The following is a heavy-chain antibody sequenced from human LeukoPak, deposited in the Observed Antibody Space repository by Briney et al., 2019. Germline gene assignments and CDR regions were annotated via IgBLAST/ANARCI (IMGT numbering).Heavy chain of an antibody. CDR2: ISGSGGST. CDR3: ASSWGPYYYGMDV. V-gene: IGHV3-23*01. Sequence: GGSLRLSCAASGFTFSSYAMSWVRQAPGKGLEWVSAISGSGGSTYYADSVKGRFTISRDNSKNTLYLQMNSLGAEDTAVYYCASSWGPYYYGMDVWGQGTTVTVSS. D-gene: IGHD3-16*01. J-gene: IGHJ6*02. CDR1: GFTFSSYA.